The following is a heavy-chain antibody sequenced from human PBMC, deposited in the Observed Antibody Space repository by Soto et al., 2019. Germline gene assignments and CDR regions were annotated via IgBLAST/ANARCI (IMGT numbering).Heavy chain of an antibody. D-gene: IGHD3-10*01. V-gene: IGHV4-59*01. Sequence: SETLSLTCTVSGGSISSYYWSWIRQPPGKGLEWIGYIYYSGSTNYNPSLKSRVTISVDTSKNQFSLRLSSVTAADTAVYYCARVWGGAFDFWGQGTMVTVSS. J-gene: IGHJ3*01. CDR1: GGSISSYY. CDR3: ARVWGGAFDF. CDR2: IYYSGST.